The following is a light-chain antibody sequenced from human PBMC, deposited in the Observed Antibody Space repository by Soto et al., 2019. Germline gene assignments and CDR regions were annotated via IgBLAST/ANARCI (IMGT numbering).Light chain of an antibody. Sequence: DIQLTQSPPFLSASVGDRVTVTCRASQSINNYLAWFRKKEGKAPEFLIYPAATLQGGVPSRFSGHGFGINFTLTISSLQAEDFATYYCQQLRDYPHTFGQGTKLDIK. CDR2: PAA. J-gene: IGKJ2*01. CDR3: QQLRDYPHT. V-gene: IGKV1-9*01. CDR1: QSINNY.